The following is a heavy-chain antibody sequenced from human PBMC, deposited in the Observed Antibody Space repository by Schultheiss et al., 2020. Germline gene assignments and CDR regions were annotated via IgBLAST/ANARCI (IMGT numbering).Heavy chain of an antibody. CDR3: ARGSWSGSNWFDP. V-gene: IGHV1-2*02. D-gene: IGHD6-13*01. CDR2: INPNSGGT. CDR1: GYTFTGYY. Sequence: GSVKVSCKASGYTFTGYYIHWVRQAPGQGLEWMGWINPNSGGTNYAQKFQGRVTMTRDTSISTAYMELSRLRSDDTAVYYCARGSWSGSNWFDPWGQGTLVTVSS. J-gene: IGHJ5*02.